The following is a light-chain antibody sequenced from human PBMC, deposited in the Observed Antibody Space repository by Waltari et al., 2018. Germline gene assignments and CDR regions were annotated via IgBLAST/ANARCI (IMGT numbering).Light chain of an antibody. CDR2: KAN. V-gene: IGLV8-61*01. CDR3: LVYMGSGIWV. J-gene: IGLJ3*02. Sequence: QTVVTQEPSLSVSPGGTVTLTCSLRSGPPSTPSSLSWYQQTPGQPPRTLMYKANIRSSGVPDRFSGSSLGNKAALTITGAQADDESDYYCLVYMGSGIWVFGGGTKLTVL. CDR1: SGPPSTPSS.